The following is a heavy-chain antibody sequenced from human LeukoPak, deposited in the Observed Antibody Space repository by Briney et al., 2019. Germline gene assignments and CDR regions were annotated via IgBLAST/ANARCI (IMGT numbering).Heavy chain of an antibody. V-gene: IGHV3-23*01. J-gene: IGHJ5*02. Sequence: GGSRRLSCAASGFTFSSYAMSWVRQAPEKGMEWVSAISGSGGSTYYADSVKGRFTISRDNSKNTLYLQMNSLRAEDTAVYYCAKGSFPTQGPLNYNWNDVAQVGSWGQGTLVTVSS. CDR3: AKGSFPTQGPLNYNWNDVAQVGS. CDR1: GFTFSSYA. CDR2: ISGSGGST. D-gene: IGHD1-20*01.